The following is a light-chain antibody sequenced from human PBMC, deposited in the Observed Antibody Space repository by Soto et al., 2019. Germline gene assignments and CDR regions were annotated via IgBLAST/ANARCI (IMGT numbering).Light chain of an antibody. J-gene: IGLJ3*02. CDR3: TSWDDSFNVPV. CDR2: SND. Sequence: QSVLTQPPSASGTPGQRVTISCSGSSSNIESNTVSWFQQLPGTAPKLLIYSNDQRPSGVPDRFSGSKSGTSASLAISGLQSGDEAHYYCTSWDDSFNVPVLGGGTKLTVL. CDR1: SSNIESNT. V-gene: IGLV1-44*01.